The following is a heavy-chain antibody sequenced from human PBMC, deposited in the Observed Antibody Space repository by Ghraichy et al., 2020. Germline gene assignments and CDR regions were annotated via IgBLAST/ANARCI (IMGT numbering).Heavy chain of an antibody. D-gene: IGHD3-10*01. CDR3: VREEVSHHDAFDF. V-gene: IGHV3-74*01. CDR2: MYSNGLDT. Sequence: GESLNISCAASGFVFSRHWMHWVRQTPGKGLVWISRMYSNGLDTGYADFVEGRFTISRDDAKSTVYLQMSSLRVEDTAVYYCVREEVSHHDAFDFWGQGTMVTVSA. J-gene: IGHJ3*01. CDR1: GFVFSRHW.